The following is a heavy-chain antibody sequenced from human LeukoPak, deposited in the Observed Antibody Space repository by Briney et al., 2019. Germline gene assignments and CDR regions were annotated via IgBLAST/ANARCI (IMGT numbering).Heavy chain of an antibody. CDR2: ISGSGGSK. D-gene: IGHD6-13*01. CDR1: GFTFSSYA. Sequence: EGSLRLSCAASGFTFSSYAMSCVRQAPGKGLEWVSAISGSGGSKYYEDSVKGRFSISRDNSKNTLYLQMDSLRAEDAAVYYCASAAAAGNGNYYYYGMDVWGQGTTVTVSS. V-gene: IGHV3-23*01. J-gene: IGHJ6*02. CDR3: ASAAAAGNGNYYYYGMDV.